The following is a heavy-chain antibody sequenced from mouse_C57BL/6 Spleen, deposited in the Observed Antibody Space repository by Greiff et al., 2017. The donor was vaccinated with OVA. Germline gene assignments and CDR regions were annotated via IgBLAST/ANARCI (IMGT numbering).Heavy chain of an antibody. D-gene: IGHD1-1*01. Sequence: EVKLVESGGGLVQPGGSMKLSCAASGFTFSDAWMDWVRQSPEKGLEWVAEIRNKANNHATYYAESVKGSFTISRDDSKSSVYLQMNSLRAEVTGIYYCTRAYYYGSRGWYFDVWGTGTTVTVSS. CDR2: IRNKANNHAT. CDR3: TRAYYYGSRGWYFDV. CDR1: GFTFSDAW. V-gene: IGHV6-6*01. J-gene: IGHJ1*03.